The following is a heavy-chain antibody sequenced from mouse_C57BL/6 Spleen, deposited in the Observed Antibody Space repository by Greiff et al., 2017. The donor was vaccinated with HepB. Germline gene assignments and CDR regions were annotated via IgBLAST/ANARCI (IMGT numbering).Heavy chain of an antibody. V-gene: IGHV7-3*01. D-gene: IGHD2-5*01. J-gene: IGHJ3*01. CDR3: ARSPYYSNYGWFAY. CDR2: IRNKANGYTT. Sequence: EVKLVESGGGLVQPGGSLSLSCAASGFTFTDYYMSWVRPPPGKALEWLGFIRNKANGYTTEYSASVKGRFTISRDNSQSILYLQMNALRAEDSATYYCARSPYYSNYGWFAYWGQGTLVTVSA. CDR1: GFTFTDYY.